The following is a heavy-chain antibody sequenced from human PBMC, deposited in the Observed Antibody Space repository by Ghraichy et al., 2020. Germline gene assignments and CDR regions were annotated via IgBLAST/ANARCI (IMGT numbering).Heavy chain of an antibody. CDR3: ARLDYSGTYYLDV. D-gene: IGHD1-26*01. CDR1: GFTFSASA. Sequence: GGSLRLSCAASGFTFSASAIHWVRQASGKGLEWVGRIKNKADNYATAFAASVKGRFDISRDDSKNTAYLHMSSLNTEDTAGYYCARLDYSGTYYLDVWGRGTTVTVSS. J-gene: IGHJ6*02. V-gene: IGHV3-73*01. CDR2: IKNKADNYAT.